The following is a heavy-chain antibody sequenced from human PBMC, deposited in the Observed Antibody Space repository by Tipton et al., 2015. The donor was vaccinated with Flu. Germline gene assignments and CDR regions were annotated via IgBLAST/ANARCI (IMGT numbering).Heavy chain of an antibody. D-gene: IGHD6-19*01. Sequence: TLSLTCTVSGASVSNGAYYWSWIRQPPGKGLEWIGYSHHTGHTNYNPSLKSRVTISVDTSKNQFFLILSSVTAADTAVYFCARVSGGYYFDHWGQGTLVTVSS. V-gene: IGHV4-61*08. CDR1: GASVSNGAYY. CDR3: ARVSGGYYFDH. CDR2: SHHTGHT. J-gene: IGHJ4*02.